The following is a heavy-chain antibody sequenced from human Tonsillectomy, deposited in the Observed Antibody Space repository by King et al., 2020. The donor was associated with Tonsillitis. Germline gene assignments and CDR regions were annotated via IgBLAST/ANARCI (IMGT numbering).Heavy chain of an antibody. D-gene: IGHD6-13*01. Sequence: VQLQQWGAGLLKPSETLSLTCGVYGGSFSGYYWSWIRQPPGKGLEWIGEINHSGSTNYNPSLKSRVTISVDTSKNQFSLKLSSVTAADTAVYYCASSEQLPPGTYGLDVWGQGTTVTVSS. CDR3: ASSEQLPPGTYGLDV. V-gene: IGHV4-34*01. J-gene: IGHJ6*02. CDR1: GGSFSGYY. CDR2: INHSGST.